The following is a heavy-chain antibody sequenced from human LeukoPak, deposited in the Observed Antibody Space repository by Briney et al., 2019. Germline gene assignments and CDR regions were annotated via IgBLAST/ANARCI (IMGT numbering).Heavy chain of an antibody. D-gene: IGHD1-26*01. V-gene: IGHV3-21*01. CDR1: GVTFSIYR. Sequence: GGSLRLSCAASGVTFSIYRMNWVRQAPGKGLEWVSSISSGSSYVYYADSVKGRFTISRDNAKNSLFLQMNSLRAEDTAVYYCARDQGGSPTIHYWSQGTLVTVSS. CDR2: ISSGSSYV. J-gene: IGHJ4*02. CDR3: ARDQGGSPTIHY.